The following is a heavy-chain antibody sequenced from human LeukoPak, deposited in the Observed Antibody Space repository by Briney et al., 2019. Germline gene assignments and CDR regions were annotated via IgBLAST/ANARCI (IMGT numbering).Heavy chain of an antibody. V-gene: IGHV4-38-2*01. CDR2: IYHSGST. CDR3: ARGVDIVVVPAAMCAFDI. D-gene: IGHD2-2*01. J-gene: IGHJ3*02. CDR1: GYSISSGYY. Sequence: RTSETLSLTCAVSGYSISSGYYWGWIRQPPGKGLEWIGSIYHSGSTYYNPSLKSRVTISVDTSKTQFSLKLSSVTAADTAVYYCARGVDIVVVPAAMCAFDIWGQGTMVTVSS.